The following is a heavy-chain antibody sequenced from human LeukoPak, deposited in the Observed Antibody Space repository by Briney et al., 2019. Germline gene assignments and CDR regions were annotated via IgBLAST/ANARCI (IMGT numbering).Heavy chain of an antibody. CDR2: IYYSGST. Sequence: SETLSLTCTVSGGSTSSGDYYWSWIRQPPGKGLEWIGYIYYSGSTYYNPSLKSRVTISVDTSKNQFSLKLSSVTAADTAVYYCARGQRTGGFDYWGQGTLVTVSS. D-gene: IGHD2-8*02. J-gene: IGHJ4*02. CDR3: ARGQRTGGFDY. CDR1: GGSTSSGDYY. V-gene: IGHV4-30-4*08.